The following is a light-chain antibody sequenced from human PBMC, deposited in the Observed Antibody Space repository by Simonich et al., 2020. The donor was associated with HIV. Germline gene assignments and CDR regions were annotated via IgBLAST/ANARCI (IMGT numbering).Light chain of an antibody. Sequence: EIVMTQSPATLSVSPGERATLSCRASQSVSSNLAWYQQKPGQAPRLLIYDASTRATGIPDRFSGSGFGTEFTLTITSMQSEDFAVYYCQQYNNWPSPFTFGPGTKVDIK. CDR2: DAS. J-gene: IGKJ3*01. CDR3: QQYNNWPSPFT. CDR1: QSVSSN. V-gene: IGKV3-15*01.